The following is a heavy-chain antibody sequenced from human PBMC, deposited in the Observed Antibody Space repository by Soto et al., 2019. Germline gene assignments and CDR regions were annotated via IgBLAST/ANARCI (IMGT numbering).Heavy chain of an antibody. CDR2: TYYRSRWYN. Sequence: SQTLSLTCGISGDSVSSNSAAWNWIRQSPSRGLEWLGRTYYRSRWYNDYAVSVRSRITVNADTSKNQFSLHLNSVTPEDTAVYYYAGTSSLQWYYMDVWDKGTTVTVSS. J-gene: IGHJ6*03. V-gene: IGHV6-1*01. D-gene: IGHD1-7*01. CDR1: GDSVSSNSAA. CDR3: AGTSSLQWYYMDV.